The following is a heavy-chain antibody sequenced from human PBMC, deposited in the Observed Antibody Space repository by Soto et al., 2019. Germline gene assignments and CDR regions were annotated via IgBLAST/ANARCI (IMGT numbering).Heavy chain of an antibody. D-gene: IGHD2-2*01. CDR3: AKRSNTPAAMKSPFDY. CDR1: GFTFNNYA. CDR2: IRDSGGST. V-gene: IGHV3-23*01. J-gene: IGHJ4*02. Sequence: EVQLLESGGGLVQPGGGSLRLSCEAPGFTFNNYAMSWVRQAPGKGLEWVSTIRDSGGSTYYADSVKGRFTISRDNSKNTLYLQMNSLRAEDTAVYYCAKRSNTPAAMKSPFDYWGQGTLVTVSS.